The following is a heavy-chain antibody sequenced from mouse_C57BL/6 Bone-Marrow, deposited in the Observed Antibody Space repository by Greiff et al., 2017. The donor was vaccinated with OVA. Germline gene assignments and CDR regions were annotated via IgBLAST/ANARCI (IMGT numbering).Heavy chain of an antibody. J-gene: IGHJ1*03. D-gene: IGHD1-1*01. CDR1: GYAFSSYW. CDR2: IYPGDGDT. CDR3: ARGDYYGSSYDYWYFDV. V-gene: IGHV1-80*01. Sequence: VQLQESGAELVKPGASVKISCKASGYAFSSYWMNWVKLRPGKGLEWIGQIYPGDGDTNYNGKFKGKATLTADKSSSTAYMQLSSLTSEDSAVYFCARGDYYGSSYDYWYFDVWGTGTTVTVSS.